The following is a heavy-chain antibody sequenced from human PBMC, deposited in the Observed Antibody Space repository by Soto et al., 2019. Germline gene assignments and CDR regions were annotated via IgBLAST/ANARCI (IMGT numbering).Heavy chain of an antibody. CDR1: GFTFSSYS. V-gene: IGHV3-21*01. J-gene: IGHJ6*02. CDR3: VRDRKRGIAAAGTYGMDV. CDR2: ISSSSSYI. D-gene: IGHD6-13*01. Sequence: PGGSLRLSCAASGFTFSSYSMNWVRQAPGKGLEWVSSISSSSSYIYYADSVKGRFTISRDNAKNSLYLQMNSLRAEDTAVYYCVRDRKRGIAAAGTYGMDVWGQGTTVTVSS.